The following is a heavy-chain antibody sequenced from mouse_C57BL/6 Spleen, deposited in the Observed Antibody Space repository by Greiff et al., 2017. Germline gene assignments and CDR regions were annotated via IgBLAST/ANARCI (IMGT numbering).Heavy chain of an antibody. J-gene: IGHJ2*01. Sequence: VQLQQSGAELARPGASVKLSCKASGYTFTSYGISWVKQRTGQGLAWIGEIYPRSGNTYYNEKFKGKATLTADKSSSTAYMELRSLQSEDSAVXFCARGVDSSGPYYCDYWGQGTTLTVSS. CDR3: ARGVDSSGPYYCDY. CDR2: IYPRSGNT. D-gene: IGHD3-2*02. V-gene: IGHV1-81*01. CDR1: GYTFTSYG.